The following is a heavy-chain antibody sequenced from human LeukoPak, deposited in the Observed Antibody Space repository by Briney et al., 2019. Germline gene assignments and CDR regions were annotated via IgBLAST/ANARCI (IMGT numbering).Heavy chain of an antibody. V-gene: IGHV1-18*01. CDR1: GYTFTSYG. Sequence: GASVKVSCKASGYTFTSYGISWVRQAPGQGLEWMGWISAYNGNTNYAQKLQGRVTMTTDTSTSTAYMELRSLRSDDTAVYYCARDSGSYYDRSQPHYWGQGTLVTVSS. CDR3: ARDSGSYYDRSQPHY. CDR2: ISAYNGNT. J-gene: IGHJ4*02. D-gene: IGHD1-26*01.